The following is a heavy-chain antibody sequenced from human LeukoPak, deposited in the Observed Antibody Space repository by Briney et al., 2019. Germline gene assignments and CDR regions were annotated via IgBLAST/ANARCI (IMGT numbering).Heavy chain of an antibody. J-gene: IGHJ6*03. Sequence: GGSLRLSCAASGFTFSSYGMHWVRQAPGKGLDWVAFIHHDGSNKYYADSVRGRFTISRDNSKNTLYLQMNSLRAEDTAVYFCARYSEVYYYVDVWGAGTTVIVSS. CDR1: GFTFSSYG. V-gene: IGHV3-30*02. D-gene: IGHD2-15*01. CDR3: ARYSEVYYYVDV. CDR2: IHHDGSNK.